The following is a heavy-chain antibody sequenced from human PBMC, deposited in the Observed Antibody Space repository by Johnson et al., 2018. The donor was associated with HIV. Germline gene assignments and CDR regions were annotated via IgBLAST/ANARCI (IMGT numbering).Heavy chain of an antibody. CDR3: AKALGIVVVLDAFDI. J-gene: IGHJ3*02. D-gene: IGHD3-22*01. V-gene: IGHV3-9*01. CDR1: GFTFDDYA. CDR2: ISWNSGSI. Sequence: EVQLVESGGGLVKPGESLRLSCAASGFTFDDYAMHWVRQAPGKGLEWVSGISWNSGSIGYADSVKGRFTISRDNAKNSLYLQMNSLRAEDTALYYCAKALGIVVVLDAFDIWGQGTMVTVSS.